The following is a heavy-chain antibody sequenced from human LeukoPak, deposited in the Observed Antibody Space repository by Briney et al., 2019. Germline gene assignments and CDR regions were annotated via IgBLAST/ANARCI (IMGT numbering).Heavy chain of an antibody. V-gene: IGHV3-49*03. Sequence: GGSLRLSCTYPGFTFGTYAVSWFRQDPGKGLEWVAFIRSKTFGGTTEYAASVKGRFTISRDDSKSIAYLQMNSLKTEDTAVYYCTRYSGRTDYWGQGTLVSVSS. D-gene: IGHD5-18*01. CDR1: GFTFGTYA. CDR3: TRYSGRTDY. J-gene: IGHJ4*02. CDR2: IRSKTFGGTT.